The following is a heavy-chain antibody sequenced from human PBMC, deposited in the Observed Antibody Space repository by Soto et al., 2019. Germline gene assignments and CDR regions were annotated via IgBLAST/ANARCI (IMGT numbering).Heavy chain of an antibody. D-gene: IGHD6-19*01. Sequence: QVQLVESGGGVVQPGRSLRLSCAASGFTFSSYGMHWVRQAPGKGLEWVAVIWYDGSNKYYADSVKGRFTISRDNSKNTLYLHMNSLRAEDTAVYYCARDRSSGWFDYWGQGTLVTVSS. CDR3: ARDRSSGWFDY. J-gene: IGHJ4*02. V-gene: IGHV3-33*01. CDR1: GFTFSSYG. CDR2: IWYDGSNK.